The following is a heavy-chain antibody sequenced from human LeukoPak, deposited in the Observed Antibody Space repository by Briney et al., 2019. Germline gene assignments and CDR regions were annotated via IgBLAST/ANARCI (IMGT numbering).Heavy chain of an antibody. Sequence: PSETLSLTCTVSGGSISSYHWSWIRQPPGKGLEWIGYIYYSGSTNYNPSLKSRVTISVDTSKNQFSLKLSSVTAADTAVYYCARADIYDILTGYRAWAFDIWGQGTMVTVSS. D-gene: IGHD3-9*01. CDR3: ARADIYDILTGYRAWAFDI. CDR1: GGSISSYH. CDR2: IYYSGST. J-gene: IGHJ3*02. V-gene: IGHV4-59*08.